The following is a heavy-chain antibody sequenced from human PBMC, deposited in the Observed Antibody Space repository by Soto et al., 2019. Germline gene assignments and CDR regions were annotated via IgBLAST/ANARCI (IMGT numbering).Heavy chain of an antibody. CDR3: ARLLPGYCSGGSCLGAFDI. CDR2: IYYSGST. Sequence: PSETLSLTCTVSGGSISSYYWSWIRQPPGKGLEWIGYIYYSGSTNYNPSLKSRVTISVDTSKNQFSLKLSSVTAADTAVYYCARLLPGYCSGGSCLGAFDIWGQGTMVT. CDR1: GGSISSYY. D-gene: IGHD2-15*01. V-gene: IGHV4-59*01. J-gene: IGHJ3*02.